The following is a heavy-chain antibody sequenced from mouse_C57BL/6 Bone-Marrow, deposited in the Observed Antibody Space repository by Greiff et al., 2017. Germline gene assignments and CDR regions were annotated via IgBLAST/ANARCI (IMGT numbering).Heavy chain of an antibody. D-gene: IGHD3-2*02. CDR2: IDPKSGGT. CDR3: ARGGTAQGVAY. CDR1: GYTFTSYW. V-gene: IGHV1-72*01. J-gene: IGHJ3*01. Sequence: QVQLQQPGAELVKPGASVKLSCKASGYTFTSYWMHWVKQRPGRGLEWIGRIDPKSGGTKYNEKFKSKATLTVDKPSSTAYMQLSSMTSEDSAVYYCARGGTAQGVAYWGQGTLVTVSA.